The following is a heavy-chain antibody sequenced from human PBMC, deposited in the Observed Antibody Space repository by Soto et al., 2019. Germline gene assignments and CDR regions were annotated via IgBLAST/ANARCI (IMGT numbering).Heavy chain of an antibody. V-gene: IGHV3-7*01. CDR1: GFTFSSYW. Sequence: GGSLRLSCAASGFTFSSYWMSWVRQAPGKGLEWVANINQDGSEKYYMDSVKGRFTISRDNAKNSLYLQMTSLRAEDTAVYYCAGGNALDVWGQGTTVTVSS. J-gene: IGHJ6*02. CDR3: AGGNALDV. CDR2: INQDGSEK.